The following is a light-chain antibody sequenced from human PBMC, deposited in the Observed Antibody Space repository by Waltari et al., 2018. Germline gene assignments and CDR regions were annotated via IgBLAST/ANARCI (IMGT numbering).Light chain of an antibody. CDR1: SSDVGRYDY. V-gene: IGLV2-11*01. CDR3: YSYAATYSS. CDR2: EIS. J-gene: IGLJ2*01. Sequence: QSALTQPRSVSGSPGQSVTISCTGSSSDVGRYDYVSWYQQRPGKPPNLIISEISQRTSGVPDRSSGSKSDNTASLTISGLQSDDEADYYCYSYAATYSSFGGGTKLTVL.